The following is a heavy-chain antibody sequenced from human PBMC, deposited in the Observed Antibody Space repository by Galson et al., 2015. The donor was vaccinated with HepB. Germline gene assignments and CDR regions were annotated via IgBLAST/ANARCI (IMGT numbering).Heavy chain of an antibody. CDR2: ITLYNGNT. Sequence: SVKVSCKASGYTFTCCSLHWLQQAPGQGLERMRWITLYNGNTNYAKKFQSRVTITRDMSLRTAYIELSSLRSEDSAVYYWAGTESSGWLLYYFDYWGQGTLVTVSS. V-gene: IGHV1-68*01. CDR1: GYTFTCCS. J-gene: IGHJ4*02. CDR3: AGTESSGWLLYYFDY. D-gene: IGHD6-19*01.